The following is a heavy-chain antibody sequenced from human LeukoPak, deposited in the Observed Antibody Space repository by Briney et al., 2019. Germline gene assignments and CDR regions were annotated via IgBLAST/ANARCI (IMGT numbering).Heavy chain of an antibody. J-gene: IGHJ4*02. CDR1: GGSISSYY. Sequence: PSETLSLTCTVSGGSISSYYWSWIRQPPGKGLEWIGYIYYSGSTNYNPSLKSRVTISVDTSKNQFSLKLSSVTAADTAVYYCARRSRGGGSGSYYNVVDYWGQGTLVTVSS. D-gene: IGHD3-10*01. CDR2: IYYSGST. CDR3: ARRSRGGGSGSYYNVVDY. V-gene: IGHV4-59*12.